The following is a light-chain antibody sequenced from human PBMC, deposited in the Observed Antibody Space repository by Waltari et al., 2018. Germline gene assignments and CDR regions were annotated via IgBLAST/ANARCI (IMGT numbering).Light chain of an antibody. CDR2: QVS. CDR1: QTVLNW. V-gene: IGKV1-5*03. J-gene: IGKJ4*01. Sequence: DIQMTQSPSTLSASVGDRVTITCRASQTVLNWLAWDQQKPGKAPKLLISQVSSLHGGVPSRFSVSGSGTEFTLTITSLQPDDCATYYCQQYHVSVTFGGGTKV. CDR3: QQYHVSVT.